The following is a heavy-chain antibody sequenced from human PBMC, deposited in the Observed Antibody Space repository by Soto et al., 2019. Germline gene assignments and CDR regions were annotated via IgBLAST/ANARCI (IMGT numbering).Heavy chain of an antibody. CDR2: ISYDGSNK. D-gene: IGHD3-3*01. J-gene: IGHJ6*02. Sequence: GGSLRLSCAASGFTFSSYAMHWVRQAPGKGLEWVAVISYDGSNKYYADSVKGRFTISRDNSKNTLYLQMNSLRAEDTAVYYCARDKRDQITIFGVVIPRSYYGMDVWGQGTTVTVSS. CDR1: GFTFSSYA. V-gene: IGHV3-30-3*01. CDR3: ARDKRDQITIFGVVIPRSYYGMDV.